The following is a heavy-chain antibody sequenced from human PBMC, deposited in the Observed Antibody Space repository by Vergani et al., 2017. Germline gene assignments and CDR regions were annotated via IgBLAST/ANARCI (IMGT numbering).Heavy chain of an antibody. J-gene: IGHJ6*02. CDR3: ARVMYRDEASTGYRLEGMDI. Sequence: QVQLQESGPGLVKASQTLSLTCTVSGGSINSHNYYWSWIRPSPGKGLEWIGYIYSTGSTNYNPSLNSRVTMSVDTSKNQFSLKLRSVTAADTAVYFCARVMYRDEASTGYRLEGMDIWGQGTTVTISS. CDR2: IYSTGST. V-gene: IGHV4-61*01. CDR1: GGSINSHNYY. D-gene: IGHD3-9*01.